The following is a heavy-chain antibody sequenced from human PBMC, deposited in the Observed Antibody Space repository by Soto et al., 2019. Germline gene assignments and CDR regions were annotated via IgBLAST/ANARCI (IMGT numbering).Heavy chain of an antibody. CDR3: ARAEAYCAGDCYPHFDY. D-gene: IGHD2-21*02. Sequence: SETLSLNCTVSGGSINSGAYYWSWIRQHPGKGLEWIGYIYYTGSSYYNPSLKSRSSISLDTSKNQFSLSLRSVTAADTAVYFCARAEAYCAGDCYPHFDYWGQGTLVTVSS. CDR1: GGSINSGAYY. V-gene: IGHV4-31*03. J-gene: IGHJ4*02. CDR2: IYYTGSS.